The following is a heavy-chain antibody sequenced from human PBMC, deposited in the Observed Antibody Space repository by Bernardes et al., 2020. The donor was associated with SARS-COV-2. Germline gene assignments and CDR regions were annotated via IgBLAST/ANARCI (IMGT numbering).Heavy chain of an antibody. D-gene: IGHD3-16*01. J-gene: IGHJ4*02. Sequence: ASMKVSCKASGYTFTSYFIHCVRQAPGQGLEWMGMINPRGGSTSYAQKLQGRVTMTRDTSTSTVYMELSNLKSEDTAMYYCARDSGLGELSLWGQGTLVTVSS. CDR1: GYTFTSYF. CDR3: ARDSGLGELSL. V-gene: IGHV1-46*04. CDR2: INPRGGST.